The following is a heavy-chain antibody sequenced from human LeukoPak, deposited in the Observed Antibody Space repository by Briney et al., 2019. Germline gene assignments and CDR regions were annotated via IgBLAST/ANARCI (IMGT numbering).Heavy chain of an antibody. D-gene: IGHD1-26*01. J-gene: IGHJ5*02. CDR3: ARWKWELPHWFDP. V-gene: IGHV1-69*13. CDR2: IIPIFGTA. CDR1: GGTFSGYA. Sequence: GASVKVSCKASGGTFSGYAISWVRQAPGQGLEWMGGIIPIFGTANYAQKFQGRVTITADESTSTAYMELSSLRSEDTAVYYCARWKWELPHWFDPWGQGTLVTVSS.